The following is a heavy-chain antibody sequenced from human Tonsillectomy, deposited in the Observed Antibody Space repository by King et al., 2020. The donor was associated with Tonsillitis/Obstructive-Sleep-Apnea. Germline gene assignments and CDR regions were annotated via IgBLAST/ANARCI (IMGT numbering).Heavy chain of an antibody. V-gene: IGHV4-34*01. CDR1: GGSFSGYY. CDR3: ARGDYGDYGYFDY. Sequence: VQLQQWGAGLLKPSETLSLTCAVYGGSFSGYYWSWIRQPPGKGLEWIGEINHSGSTSYNPSLKSRVTISVDTSKNQFSLKLSSVTAADTAVYYCARGDYGDYGYFDYWGQGTLVTVSS. CDR2: INHSGST. J-gene: IGHJ4*02. D-gene: IGHD4-17*01.